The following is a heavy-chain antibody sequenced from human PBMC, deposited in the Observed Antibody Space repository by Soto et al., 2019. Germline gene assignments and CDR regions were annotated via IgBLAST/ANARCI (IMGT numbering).Heavy chain of an antibody. Sequence: QVQLQESGPGLVKPSQTLSLTCTVSGGSISSGGYYWSWIRQHPGKGLEWIGYIYYSGSTYYNPSLKSRVTISVATSKNQSSLKLSSVTAADTAVYYCARELRFGEDYYGMDVWGQGTTVTVSS. CDR1: GGSISSGGYY. CDR3: ARELRFGEDYYGMDV. CDR2: IYYSGST. V-gene: IGHV4-31*03. J-gene: IGHJ6*02. D-gene: IGHD3-10*01.